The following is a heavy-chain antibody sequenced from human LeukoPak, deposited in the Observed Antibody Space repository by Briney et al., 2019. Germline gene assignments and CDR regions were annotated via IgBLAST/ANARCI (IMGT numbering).Heavy chain of an antibody. CDR3: AKDLSALLPGAHNYMDV. D-gene: IGHD3-3*02. Sequence: GRSLRLSCAASGFTFDDYAMHWVRQAPGKGLEWVSGISWNSGGIGYADSVKGRFTISRDNAKNSLYLQMNSLRAEDTALYYCAKDLSALLPGAHNYMDVWGKGTTVTISS. V-gene: IGHV3-9*01. CDR1: GFTFDDYA. J-gene: IGHJ6*03. CDR2: ISWNSGGI.